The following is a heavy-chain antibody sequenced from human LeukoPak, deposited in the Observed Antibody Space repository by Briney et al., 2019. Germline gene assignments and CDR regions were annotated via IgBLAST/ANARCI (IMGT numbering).Heavy chain of an antibody. CDR1: GFTFSSYC. CDR3: AKGGGGIADY. Sequence: GGSLRLSCAASGFTFSSYCMHCVRQAPGKGLEWVAFIRYDGSNKYYADSVKGRFTISRDNSKNTLYLQMNSLRAEDTAAYYCAKGGGGIADYWGQGTLVTVSS. CDR2: IRYDGSNK. D-gene: IGHD6-13*01. V-gene: IGHV3-30*02. J-gene: IGHJ1*01.